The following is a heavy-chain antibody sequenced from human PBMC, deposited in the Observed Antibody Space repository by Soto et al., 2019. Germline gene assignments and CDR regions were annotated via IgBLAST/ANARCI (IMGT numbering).Heavy chain of an antibody. J-gene: IGHJ5*02. Sequence: PSERLSLTCAVYGGSLCIYDWSWIRQPPGKGLEWIGEINHSGSTNYNPSLKSRVTISVDTSKNQFSLKLSSVTAADTAVYYCSCSGRDWFDPWGQGTLVTVSS. CDR2: INHSGST. V-gene: IGHV4-34*01. CDR3: SCSGRDWFDP. CDR1: GGSLCIYD. D-gene: IGHD2-15*01.